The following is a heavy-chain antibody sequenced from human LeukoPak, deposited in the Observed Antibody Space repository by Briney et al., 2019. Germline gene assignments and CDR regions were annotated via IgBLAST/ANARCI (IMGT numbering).Heavy chain of an antibody. CDR1: GYTFTSYD. CDR3: ARRCCSSTSCRFDP. Sequence: EASVKVSCKASGYTFTSYDINWVRQATGQGLEWMGWMNPNSGNTDYAQKFQGRLTMTRNTSITTAYMELSSLRSEDTAVYYCARRCCSSTSCRFDPWGQGTLVTVSS. D-gene: IGHD2-2*01. J-gene: IGHJ5*02. V-gene: IGHV1-8*01. CDR2: MNPNSGNT.